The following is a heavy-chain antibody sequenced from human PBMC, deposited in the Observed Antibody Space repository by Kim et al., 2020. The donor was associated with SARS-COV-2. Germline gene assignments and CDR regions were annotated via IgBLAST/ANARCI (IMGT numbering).Heavy chain of an antibody. J-gene: IGHJ6*02. CDR1: GYSISSGYY. CDR3: TRGLPSDYYYYGMDV. V-gene: IGHV4-38-2*02. Sequence: SQTLSLTCTVSGYSISSGYYWGWVRQSPGKGLEWIASIYQSGSTYYNPSLRSRVTISVDTSRNQFSLKVRSVTAADTAMYYCTRGLPSDYYYYGMDVWG. CDR2: IYQSGST. D-gene: IGHD6-6*01.